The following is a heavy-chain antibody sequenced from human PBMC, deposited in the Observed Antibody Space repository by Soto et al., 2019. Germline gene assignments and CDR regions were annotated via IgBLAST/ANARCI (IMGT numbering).Heavy chain of an antibody. CDR1: GFTFIDYY. J-gene: IGHJ4*02. D-gene: IGHD2-21*01. CDR2: ISSDGSLT. CDR3: ARDYFLACFD. Sequence: PGGSLRLSCEASGFTFIDYYMTWSRQAPGKGLEWVSYISSDGSLTYYADSVKGRFTVSRDNAKNSLSLQMNSLRGDDTAVYYCARDYFLACFDWGRGTLVTVSS. V-gene: IGHV3-11*01.